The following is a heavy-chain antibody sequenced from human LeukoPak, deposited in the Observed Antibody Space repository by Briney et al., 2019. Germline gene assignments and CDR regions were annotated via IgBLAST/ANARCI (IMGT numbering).Heavy chain of an antibody. Sequence: GGSLRLSCAASGFTFSSYWMSWVRQAPGKGLEWVAVISYDGSNKYYADSVKGRFTISRDNSKNTLYLQMNSLRAEDTAVYYCAKDLGLRLGEYPEDYWGQGTLVTVSS. D-gene: IGHD3-16*01. CDR3: AKDLGLRLGEYPEDY. J-gene: IGHJ4*02. CDR1: GFTFSSYW. CDR2: ISYDGSNK. V-gene: IGHV3-30*18.